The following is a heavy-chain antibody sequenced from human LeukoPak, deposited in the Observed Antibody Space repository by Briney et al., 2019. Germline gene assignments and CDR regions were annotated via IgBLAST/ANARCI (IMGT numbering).Heavy chain of an antibody. CDR2: IHTRGTL. CDR3: ESTTVGAIGAFDI. D-gene: IGHD1-26*01. CDR1: GGSFSTYQ. Sequence: SETLSLTCTVSGGSFSTYQWTWLRQTAGRGLEWIGRIHTRGTLNYNPSIQSRVTMSLDTAKHQFSLKLSSVTAADTAVYARESTTVGAIGAFDIWGQGTMVAVSS. V-gene: IGHV4-4*07. J-gene: IGHJ3*02.